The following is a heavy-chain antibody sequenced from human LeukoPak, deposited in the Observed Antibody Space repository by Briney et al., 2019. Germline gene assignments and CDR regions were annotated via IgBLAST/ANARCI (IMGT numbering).Heavy chain of an antibody. CDR2: IYYSGST. CDR3: AAYSSSSYYFDY. D-gene: IGHD6-6*01. Sequence: SETLSLTCTVSGGSISSYYWSWIRQPPGKGLEWIGYIYYSGSTNYNPSLKSRVTISVDTSKNQFSLKLSSVTAADTAVYYCAAYSSSSYYFDYWGQGTLAAVSS. V-gene: IGHV4-59*01. J-gene: IGHJ4*02. CDR1: GGSISSYY.